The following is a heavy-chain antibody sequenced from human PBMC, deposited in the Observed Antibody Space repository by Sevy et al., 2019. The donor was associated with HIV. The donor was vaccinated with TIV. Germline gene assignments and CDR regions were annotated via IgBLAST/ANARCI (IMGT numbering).Heavy chain of an antibody. CDR1: GYTFTSYD. Sequence: ASVKVSCKASGYTFTSYDINWVRQATGQGLEWMGWMNPNSGNTGYAQKFQGRVTMTRNTSISTAYMELSSLSSEDTAVYYCVGGYSGESSGYYYDFDYWGQGTLVTVSS. V-gene: IGHV1-8*01. J-gene: IGHJ4*02. CDR2: MNPNSGNT. CDR3: VGGYSGESSGYYYDFDY. D-gene: IGHD3-22*01.